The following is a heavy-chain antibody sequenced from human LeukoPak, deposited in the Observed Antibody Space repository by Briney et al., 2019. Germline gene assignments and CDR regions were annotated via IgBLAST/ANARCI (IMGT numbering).Heavy chain of an antibody. Sequence: GGSLRLSCAASGFTFTSYSMNWVRQAPGKGLEWVSSISSSSRYIYYADPVKGRFTISRDNAKNLVYLQMNSLRDDDTAVYYCARARSGWYMDYWGQGTLVTVSS. V-gene: IGHV3-21*01. CDR1: GFTFTSYS. D-gene: IGHD6-19*01. CDR3: ARARSGWYMDY. CDR2: ISSSSRYI. J-gene: IGHJ4*02.